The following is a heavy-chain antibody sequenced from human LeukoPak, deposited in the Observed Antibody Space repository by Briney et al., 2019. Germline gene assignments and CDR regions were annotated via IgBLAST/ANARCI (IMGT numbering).Heavy chain of an antibody. CDR1: GYTFTGYY. CDR2: INPNSGGT. Sequence: GASVKVSCKASGYTFTGYYMHWVRQAPGQGLEWMGRINPNSGGTNYAQKFQGRVTMTRDTSISTAYMELSRLRSDDTAVYYCARTARGLQYYYYFDYWGQGTLVTVSS. CDR3: ARTARGLQYYYYFDY. J-gene: IGHJ4*02. V-gene: IGHV1-2*06. D-gene: IGHD4-11*01.